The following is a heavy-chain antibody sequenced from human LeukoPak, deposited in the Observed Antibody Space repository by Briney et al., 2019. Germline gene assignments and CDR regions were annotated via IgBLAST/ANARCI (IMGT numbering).Heavy chain of an antibody. J-gene: IGHJ4*02. Sequence: GGSLRLSCAASGFTFSSYWMHWVRQAPGKGLVWVSRINSDGSSTSYADSVKGRFTISRDNAKNTLYLQMNSLRAEDTAVYYCASSGWSYYFDYWGQGTLVTVSS. D-gene: IGHD6-19*01. CDR2: INSDGSST. V-gene: IGHV3-74*01. CDR1: GFTFSSYW. CDR3: ASSGWSYYFDY.